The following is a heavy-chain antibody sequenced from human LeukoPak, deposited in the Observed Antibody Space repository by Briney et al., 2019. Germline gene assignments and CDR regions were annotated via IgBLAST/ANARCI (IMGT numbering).Heavy chain of an antibody. CDR2: INPSGGST. Sequence: VASVKVSCKASGGTFSSYAISWVRQAPGQGLEWMGIINPSGGSTSYAQKFQGRVTMTRDMSTSTVYMELSSLRSEDTAVYYCASRPRGPSDAFDIWGQGTMVTVSS. V-gene: IGHV1-46*01. CDR3: ASRPRGPSDAFDI. J-gene: IGHJ3*02. CDR1: GGTFSSYA.